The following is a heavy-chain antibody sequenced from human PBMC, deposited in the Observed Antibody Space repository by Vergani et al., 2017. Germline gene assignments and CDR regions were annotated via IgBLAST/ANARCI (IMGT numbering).Heavy chain of an antibody. CDR1: GFTVSSNY. CDR3: AKAFGHIVLTPSD. J-gene: IGHJ4*02. D-gene: IGHD2-8*01. Sequence: VQLVETGGGLIQPGGSLRLSCAASGFTVSSNYMSWVRQAPGKGLEWVSVIYSGGSIGYADSVKGRFTISRDNAKNSLYLQMNSLRAEDTALYYCAKAFGHIVLTPSDWGQGTLVTVSS. CDR2: IYSGGSI. V-gene: IGHV3-53*05.